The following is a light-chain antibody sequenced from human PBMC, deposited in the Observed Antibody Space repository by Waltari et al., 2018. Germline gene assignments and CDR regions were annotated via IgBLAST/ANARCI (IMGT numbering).Light chain of an antibody. J-gene: IGKJ1*01. CDR2: GAS. V-gene: IGKV3-15*01. CDR3: QQYNNWPPGT. CDR1: QSVGTY. Sequence: ETVMTQSPATLSVSPGESRTPSFRTSQSVGTYLAWYQQRPGQAPRLLIYGASTRATGIPARFRGRGSGTEFTLTISGLQSEDSAVYYCQQYNNWPPGTFGQGTKVEI.